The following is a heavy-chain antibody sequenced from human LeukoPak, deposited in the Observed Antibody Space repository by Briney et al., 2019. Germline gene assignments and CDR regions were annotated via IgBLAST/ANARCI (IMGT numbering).Heavy chain of an antibody. CDR3: ASSDLGYCTNGVCLPIDY. CDR2: IIPIFGTA. J-gene: IGHJ4*02. CDR1: GYTFTSYA. Sequence: GASVKVSCKASGYTFTSYAISWVRQAPGQGLEWMGGIIPIFGTANYAQKFQGRVTITADESTSTAYMELSSLRSEDTAVYYCASSDLGYCTNGVCLPIDYWGQGTLVTVSS. V-gene: IGHV1-69*13. D-gene: IGHD2-8*01.